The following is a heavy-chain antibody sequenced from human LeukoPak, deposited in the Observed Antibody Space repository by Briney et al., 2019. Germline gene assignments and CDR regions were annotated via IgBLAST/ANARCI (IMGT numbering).Heavy chain of an antibody. D-gene: IGHD5-18*01. V-gene: IGHV1-46*01. CDR2: INPRGDST. Sequence: ASVKVSCKASGYTFTNYYIHWVRQAPGQGLEWMGIINPRGDSTSYAQKFQGRVTMTRDTSTSTVYMELSSLRSEDTAVYYCAREIGPIQLHLWGSAFDSWGQGTLVTVSS. CDR3: AREIGPIQLHLWGSAFDS. J-gene: IGHJ4*02. CDR1: GYTFTNYY.